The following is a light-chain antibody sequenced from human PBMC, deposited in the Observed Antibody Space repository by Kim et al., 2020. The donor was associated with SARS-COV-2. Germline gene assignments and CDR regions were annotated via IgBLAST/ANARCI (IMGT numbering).Light chain of an antibody. J-gene: IGKJ2*01. CDR2: AAS. CDR3: QQLNSYPPYT. Sequence: IQLTQSPSSLSASVGDRVTITCRASQGISSYLAWYQQKPGKAPKLLIYAASTLQSGVPSRFSGSGSGTDFTLTIISLQPEDFATYYCQQLNSYPPYTFGQGTKLEI. CDR1: QGISSY. V-gene: IGKV1-9*01.